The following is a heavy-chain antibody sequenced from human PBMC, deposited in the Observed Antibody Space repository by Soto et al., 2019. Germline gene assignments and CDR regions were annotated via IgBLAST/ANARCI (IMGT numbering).Heavy chain of an antibody. CDR2: IYSSGST. CDR3: ARHAGGYYYYMDV. Sequence: SETLSLTCTVSGGSISSSSYYWGWIRQPPGKGLGWIGSIYSSGSTYYNPSLKSRVTISVDTSKNQFSLKLSSVTAADTAVYYCARHAGGYYYYMDVWGKGTTVTVSS. D-gene: IGHD3-16*01. J-gene: IGHJ6*03. CDR1: GGSISSSSYY. V-gene: IGHV4-39*01.